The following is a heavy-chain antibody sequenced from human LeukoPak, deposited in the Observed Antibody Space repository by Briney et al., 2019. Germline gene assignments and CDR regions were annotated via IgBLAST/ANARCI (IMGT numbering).Heavy chain of an antibody. CDR2: ISCDGSNK. J-gene: IGHJ1*01. CDR3: SALAGGYFQH. Sequence: GGSLRLSCAASGFTFSSYGMHWVRQAPGKGLEWVAVISCDGSNKYYADSVKGRFTISRDNSKNTLYLQMNSLRAEDTAVYYCSALAGGYFQHWGQGTLVTVSS. V-gene: IGHV3-30*03. CDR1: GFTFSSYG. D-gene: IGHD3-10*01.